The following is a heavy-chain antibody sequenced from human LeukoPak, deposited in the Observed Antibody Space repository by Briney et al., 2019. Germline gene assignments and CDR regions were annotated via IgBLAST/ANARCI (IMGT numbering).Heavy chain of an antibody. CDR1: GFSLTSYA. J-gene: IGHJ5*02. V-gene: IGHV3-23*01. Sequence: TGGSLRLSCVASGFSLTSYAMTWVRQPPGKGLEWLSTIIGSGATTHYSDSVRGRFTVSRDNSKNTLFLEISSLRGDDTAVYYCAKGSDFWSGSYTGSDWFAPWGQGTLVIVSS. CDR2: IIGSGATT. CDR3: AKGSDFWSGSYTGSDWFAP. D-gene: IGHD3-3*01.